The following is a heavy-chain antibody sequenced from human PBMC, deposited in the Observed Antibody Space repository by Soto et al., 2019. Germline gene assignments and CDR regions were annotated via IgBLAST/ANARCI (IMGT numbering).Heavy chain of an antibody. J-gene: IGHJ4*02. Sequence: QVQLQESGPGLVKPSQTLSLTCTVSGGSISSGGYYWSWIRQHPGKGLEWIGYIYYSGSTYYNPSLKSXXTXSXXTSKNQFSLKLSSVTAADTAVYYCARVGQWLPPDYWGQGTLVTVSS. V-gene: IGHV4-31*03. CDR2: IYYSGST. CDR1: GGSISSGGYY. D-gene: IGHD6-19*01. CDR3: ARVGQWLPPDY.